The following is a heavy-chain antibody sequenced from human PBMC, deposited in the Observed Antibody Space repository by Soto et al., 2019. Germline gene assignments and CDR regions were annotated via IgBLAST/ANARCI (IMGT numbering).Heavy chain of an antibody. CDR2: SSNSGTFT. Sequence: GGSLRLSCAASGFSISDHYMSWIRQAPGKGLEWVSYSSNSGTFTKYADSVKGRFSISGDNAKNSLYLEINSLRGEDTAIYYCVRSGDNYNVLDYWGQGTPVTVSS. CDR1: GFSISDHY. V-gene: IGHV3-11*03. D-gene: IGHD3-10*02. CDR3: VRSGDNYNVLDY. J-gene: IGHJ4*02.